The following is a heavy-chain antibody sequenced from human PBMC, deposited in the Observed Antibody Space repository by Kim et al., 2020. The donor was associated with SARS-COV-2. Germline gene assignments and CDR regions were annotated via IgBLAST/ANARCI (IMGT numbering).Heavy chain of an antibody. Sequence: TNYAYSVEGRFTISRDNAKNSLYLQMNSLRAEDTAMYYCASSVAGTRFDYWGQGTLVTVSS. CDR2: T. J-gene: IGHJ4*02. V-gene: IGHV3-11*03. CDR3: ASSVAGTRFDY. D-gene: IGHD6-19*01.